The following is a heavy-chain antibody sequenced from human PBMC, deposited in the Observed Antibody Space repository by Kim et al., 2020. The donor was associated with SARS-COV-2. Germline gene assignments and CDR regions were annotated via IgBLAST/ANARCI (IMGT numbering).Heavy chain of an antibody. CDR1: GGSISSSSYY. Sequence: SETLSLTCTVSGGSISSSSYYWGWIRQPPGKGLEWIGSIYYSGSTYYNPSLKSRVTISVDTSKNQFSLKLSSVTAADTAVYYCARHKGYYDKATVFDPWGQGTLVTVSS. J-gene: IGHJ5*02. CDR3: ARHKGYYDKATVFDP. D-gene: IGHD3-22*01. CDR2: IYYSGST. V-gene: IGHV4-39*01.